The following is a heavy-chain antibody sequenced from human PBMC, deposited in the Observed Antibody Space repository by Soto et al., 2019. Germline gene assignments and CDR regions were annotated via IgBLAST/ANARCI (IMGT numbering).Heavy chain of an antibody. D-gene: IGHD6-19*01. J-gene: IGHJ5*02. V-gene: IGHV1-8*01. CDR3: ARGGQGGWYSSGDAVSWFDP. CDR1: GYTFTSYD. Sequence: QVKLVQSGAEVKKPGASVKVSCKASGYTFTSYDINWVRQSTGQGLEWMGWMNPNSGNTGYAQKFQGRVTMTRNTSRSTAYMELSSLRSEDTAVYYCARGGQGGWYSSGDAVSWFDPWGQGTLVTVSS. CDR2: MNPNSGNT.